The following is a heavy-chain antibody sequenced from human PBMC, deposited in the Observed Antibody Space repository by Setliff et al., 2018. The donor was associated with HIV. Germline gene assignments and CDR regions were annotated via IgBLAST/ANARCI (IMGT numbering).Heavy chain of an antibody. J-gene: IGHJ4*02. D-gene: IGHD3-9*01. CDR1: GFTFSSYA. CDR2: ISGSGDTT. CDR3: ARAPHELRYFDWLLSPAYHYY. V-gene: IGHV3-23*01. Sequence: GGSLRLSCAASGFTFSSYAMSWVRQAPGRGLELVSAISGSGDTTYYADSVNGRFTISRDDSKNTLYLQMHGLRAEYPAVYYCARAPHELRYFDWLLSPAYHYYWGQGALVTVSS.